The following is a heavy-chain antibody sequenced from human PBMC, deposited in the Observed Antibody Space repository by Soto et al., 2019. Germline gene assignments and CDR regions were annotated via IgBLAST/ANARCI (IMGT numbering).Heavy chain of an antibody. CDR3: ARDLVSLGSYFDY. CDR1: GGSISSGAYY. Sequence: KTSETLSLTCTVSGGSISSGAYYWSWIRQPPGKGLEWIGYIYYSGSTYYNPSLKSRITISVDTSKNQFSLNLSSVTAADTAVYYCARDLVSLGSYFDYWGQGTLVTAPQ. J-gene: IGHJ4*02. CDR2: IYYSGST. V-gene: IGHV4-30-4*01. D-gene: IGHD1-26*01.